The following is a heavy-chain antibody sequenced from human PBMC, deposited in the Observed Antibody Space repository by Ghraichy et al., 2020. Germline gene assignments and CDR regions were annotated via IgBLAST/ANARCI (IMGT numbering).Heavy chain of an antibody. CDR1: EFTFSNYA. CDR2: ISYDGSNK. Sequence: GESLNISCAASEFTFSNYAMHWVRQAPGKGLEWVAFISYDGSNKFYADAVKGRFTISRDNSKNTLYLQMNSLRVEDTAVYYCAREGEVGTPDGAFDIWGQGTMVTVSS. J-gene: IGHJ3*02. CDR3: AREGEVGTPDGAFDI. V-gene: IGHV3-30-3*01. D-gene: IGHD1-26*01.